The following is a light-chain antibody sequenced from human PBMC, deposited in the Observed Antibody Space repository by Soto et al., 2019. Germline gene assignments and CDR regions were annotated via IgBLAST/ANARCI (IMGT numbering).Light chain of an antibody. CDR1: NTDVGGYNY. J-gene: IGLJ3*02. V-gene: IGLV2-14*01. Sequence: QSVLTQPASVSGSPGQSITVSCTGTNTDVGGYNYVSWYQHRPGKAPRLMIYEVRNRLSGVSNRFSGSKSGNTASLTISGLLSEDEADYYCTSYTPTGALVFGSGTKLTVL. CDR3: TSYTPTGALV. CDR2: EVR.